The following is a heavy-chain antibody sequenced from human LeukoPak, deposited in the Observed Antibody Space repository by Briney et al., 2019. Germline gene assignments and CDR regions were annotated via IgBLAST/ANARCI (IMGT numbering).Heavy chain of an antibody. J-gene: IGHJ4*02. V-gene: IGHV3-74*01. Sequence: PGGSLRLSCAASGLTLSGYWMHWVRQAPGKGLVWVSRINGDASSTSYADSVKGRFTISRDNAKSTLCLQMNSLRVEDTAVYYCARARGNTYGYFEYWGQGTLVTVSS. CDR3: ARARGNTYGYFEY. CDR2: INGDASST. CDR1: GLTLSGYW. D-gene: IGHD5-18*01.